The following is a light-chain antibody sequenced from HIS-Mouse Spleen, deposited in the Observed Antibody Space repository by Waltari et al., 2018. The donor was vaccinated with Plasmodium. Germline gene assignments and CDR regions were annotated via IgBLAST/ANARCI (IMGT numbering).Light chain of an antibody. Sequence: AIGMTKSPSFLLPLTGARVPISFRISQGISSYLAWYQQKPGKAPELLIYAASTLQSGVPSRFSGSGSGTDFTLTISCLQSEDFATYYCQQYYSFPYTFGQGTKLEIK. CDR2: AAS. CDR3: QQYYSFPYT. J-gene: IGKJ2*01. CDR1: QGISSY. V-gene: IGKV1D-8*02.